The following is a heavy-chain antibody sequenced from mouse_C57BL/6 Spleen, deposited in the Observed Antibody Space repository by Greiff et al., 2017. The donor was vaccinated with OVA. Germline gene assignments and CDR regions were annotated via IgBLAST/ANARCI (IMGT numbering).Heavy chain of an antibody. CDR2: IYPGSGST. CDR3: ARSPSDYGSSPWFAY. D-gene: IGHD1-1*01. Sequence: QVQLQQPGAELVKPGASVKMSCKASGYTFTSYWITWVKQRPGQGLEWIGDIYPGSGSTNYNEKFKRKATLTVDTSSSTAYMQLSSLTSEDSAVYYCARSPSDYGSSPWFAYWGQGTLVTVSA. CDR1: GYTFTSYW. V-gene: IGHV1-55*01. J-gene: IGHJ3*01.